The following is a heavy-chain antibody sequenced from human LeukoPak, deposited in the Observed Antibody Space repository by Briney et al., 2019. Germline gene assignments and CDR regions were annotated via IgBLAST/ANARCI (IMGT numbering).Heavy chain of an antibody. Sequence: PGGSLRLSCAASGFTFSSYSMNWVRQAPGKGLEWVSYISSSSSTIYYADPVKGRFTISRDNAKNSLYLQMNSLRAEDTAVYYCASEMGDYWGQGTLVTVSS. J-gene: IGHJ4*02. D-gene: IGHD2-8*01. CDR1: GFTFSSYS. CDR3: ASEMGDY. V-gene: IGHV3-48*01. CDR2: ISSSSSTI.